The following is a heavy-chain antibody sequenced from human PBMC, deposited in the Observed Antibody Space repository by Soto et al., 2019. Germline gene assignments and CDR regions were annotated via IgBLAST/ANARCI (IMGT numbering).Heavy chain of an antibody. V-gene: IGHV1-3*01. J-gene: IGHJ3*02. CDR3: SRYSGNYQDAFDI. CDR2: INGGSGKT. CDR1: GFTFTLYS. D-gene: IGHD1-26*01. Sequence: QVPLVQSGAEVKKPGASVKVSCRASGFTFTLYSMHLVRQSPGHSLEWMGWINGGSGKTKYSKKFQGRVTMARDTSASTAHMEVSSLRSEDTAVYYCSRYSGNYQDAFDIWGQGTMVTVSS.